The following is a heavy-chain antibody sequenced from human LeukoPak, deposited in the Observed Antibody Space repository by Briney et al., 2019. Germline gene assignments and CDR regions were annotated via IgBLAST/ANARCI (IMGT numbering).Heavy chain of an antibody. J-gene: IGHJ3*02. CDR2: IYSGGST. CDR3: ARETGEYRSNDAFDI. V-gene: IGHV3-53*01. Sequence: PGGSLRLSCAASGFTLDDYGMSWVRQAPGKGLEWVSVIYSGGSTYYTDSVKGRFTISRDNSKNTLYLQMNSLRAEDTAVYYCARETGEYRSNDAFDIWGQGTMVTVSS. CDR1: GFTLDDYG. D-gene: IGHD3-10*01.